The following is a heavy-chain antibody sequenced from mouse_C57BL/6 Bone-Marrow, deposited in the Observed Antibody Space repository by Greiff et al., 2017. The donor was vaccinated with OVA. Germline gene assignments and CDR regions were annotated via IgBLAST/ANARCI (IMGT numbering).Heavy chain of an antibody. Sequence: EVQGVESGGDLVKPGGSLKLSCAASGFTFSSYGMSWVRQTPDKRLEWVATISSGGSYTYYPDSVKGRFTISRDNAKNTLYLRMSSLKSEDTAMYYCARRGLIVTFDYWGQGTTLTVSS. CDR1: GFTFSSYG. V-gene: IGHV5-6*01. CDR2: ISSGGSYT. CDR3: ARRGLIVTFDY. J-gene: IGHJ2*01. D-gene: IGHD2-5*01.